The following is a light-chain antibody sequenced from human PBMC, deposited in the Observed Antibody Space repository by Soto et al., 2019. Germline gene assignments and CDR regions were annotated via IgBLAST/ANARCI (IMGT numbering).Light chain of an antibody. CDR2: LGF. Sequence: DIVMTQSPLSLPVTPGEPASISCRSSQPLLHSNGHNFVDWYLQKPGQSPQLLLYLGFNRASGVPDRFSGSGSVTDFTLKISRVEAQDVVFYYCVQTLQIPDTLGQGTKLELQ. V-gene: IGKV2-28*01. CDR3: VQTLQIPDT. J-gene: IGKJ2*01. CDR1: QPLLHSNGHNF.